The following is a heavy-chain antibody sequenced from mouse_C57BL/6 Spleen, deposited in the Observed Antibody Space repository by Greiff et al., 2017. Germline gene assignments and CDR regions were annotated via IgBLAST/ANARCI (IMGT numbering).Heavy chain of an antibody. CDR2: ISRGSSTI. CDR3: ARGGYGSSPYWYFDV. V-gene: IGHV5-17*01. Sequence: EVQGVESGGGLVKPGGSLKLSCAASGFTFSDYGMHWVRQAPEKGLEWVAYISRGSSTIYYADTVKGRFTISRDNAKNTLFLQMTSLRSEDTAMYYCARGGYGSSPYWYFDVWGTGTTVTVSS. D-gene: IGHD1-1*01. J-gene: IGHJ1*03. CDR1: GFTFSDYG.